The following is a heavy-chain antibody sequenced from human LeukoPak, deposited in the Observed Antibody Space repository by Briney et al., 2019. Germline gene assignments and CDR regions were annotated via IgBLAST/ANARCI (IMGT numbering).Heavy chain of an antibody. CDR3: ARDRGIAAAGTTYYYYYMDV. CDR2: IIPNFGTA. D-gene: IGHD6-13*01. V-gene: IGHV1-69*06. CDR1: GGTFSSYA. Sequence: SVKVSCKASGGTFSSYAISWVRQAPGQGLEWMGGIIPNFGTANYAQKFQGRVTITADKSTSTAYMELSSLRSEDTAVYYCARDRGIAAAGTTYYYYYMDVWGKGTTVTVSS. J-gene: IGHJ6*03.